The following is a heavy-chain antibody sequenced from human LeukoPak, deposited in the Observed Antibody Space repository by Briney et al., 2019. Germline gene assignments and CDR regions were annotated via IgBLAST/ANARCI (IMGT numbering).Heavy chain of an antibody. V-gene: IGHV4-39*01. CDR3: ARHVWDIGFQQ. J-gene: IGHJ1*01. CDR2: IYSGST. D-gene: IGHD2-8*01. CDR1: AGSISSGNYS. Sequence: SETLSLTCTVSAGSISSGNYSWGWIRQPPGKGLEWIGSIYSGSTYSNPSLKSRAIISVDTAKNQFSLKLSSVTAADTAVYYCARHVWDIGFQQWGQGTLVTVSS.